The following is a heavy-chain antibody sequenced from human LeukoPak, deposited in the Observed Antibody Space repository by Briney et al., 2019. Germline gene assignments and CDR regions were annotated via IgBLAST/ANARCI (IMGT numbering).Heavy chain of an antibody. D-gene: IGHD2-2*01. J-gene: IGHJ4*02. V-gene: IGHV3-21*01. CDR1: GVTLRSYA. Sequence: RGSLRLSCAASGVTLRSYAMSWVRRAPGKGLEWVSSIDGSGYSTYYADSVKGRFTISRDNAKNSLYLQMNSLGAEDTAVYYCARNLPAADYWGQGTLVTVSS. CDR2: IDGSGYST. CDR3: ARNLPAADY.